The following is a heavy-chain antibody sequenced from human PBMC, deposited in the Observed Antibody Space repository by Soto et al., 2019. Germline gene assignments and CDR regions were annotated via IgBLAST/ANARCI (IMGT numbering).Heavy chain of an antibody. CDR3: ARDDPTLAY. J-gene: IGHJ4*02. D-gene: IGHD6-6*01. CDR1: GYTFTSYA. V-gene: IGHV1-18*01. CDR2: INAYNGHI. Sequence: QVQLVQSGDEVKKPGASVKVSCKASGYTFTSYAVSWVLQAPGQGLEWMGWINAYNGHINNAQKLQGRVTMTSDTSTSTAYMELRRLRSDDTAVYYCARDDPTLAYWGQGTLVTVSS.